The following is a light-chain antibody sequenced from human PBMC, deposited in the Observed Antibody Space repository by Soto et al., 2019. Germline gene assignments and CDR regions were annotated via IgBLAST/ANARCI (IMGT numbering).Light chain of an antibody. Sequence: DIPMTQSPSSLSASVGDRVTITCQASQNINNYLNWYQQKPGRAPERLIYDTSTLQVGVPSRFSGGGSGTEFTLAISGLQPEDFATYYCLQHNSYPYTFGQGTKLEIK. V-gene: IGKV1-17*01. CDR3: LQHNSYPYT. CDR1: QNINNY. CDR2: DTS. J-gene: IGKJ2*01.